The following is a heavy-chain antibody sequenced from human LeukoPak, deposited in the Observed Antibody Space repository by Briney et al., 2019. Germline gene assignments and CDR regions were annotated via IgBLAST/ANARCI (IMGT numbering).Heavy chain of an antibody. V-gene: IGHV4-39*01. CDR1: GGSISSSSYY. Sequence: SETLPLTCTVSGGSISSSSYYWGWIRQPPGKGLEWIGSIYYSGSTYYNPSLKSRVTISVDTSKNQFSLKLSSVTAADTAVYYCARPGDYYDSSGSFDYWGQGTLVTVSS. J-gene: IGHJ4*02. CDR2: IYYSGST. CDR3: ARPGDYYDSSGSFDY. D-gene: IGHD3-22*01.